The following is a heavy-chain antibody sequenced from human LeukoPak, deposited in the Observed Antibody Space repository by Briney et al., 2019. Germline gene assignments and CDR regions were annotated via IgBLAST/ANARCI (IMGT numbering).Heavy chain of an antibody. Sequence: ASVKVSCKASGYTFTSYDIKWVRQATGKGLEWMGWMNPNSGNTGYAQKFQGRVTMTRNTSIRTAYMELSSLRSEDTAVYYCARGLLDYGDYGSLYFYGMDVWGQGTTVTVSS. CDR1: GYTFTSYD. D-gene: IGHD4-17*01. V-gene: IGHV1-8*01. CDR2: MNPNSGNT. CDR3: ARGLLDYGDYGSLYFYGMDV. J-gene: IGHJ6*02.